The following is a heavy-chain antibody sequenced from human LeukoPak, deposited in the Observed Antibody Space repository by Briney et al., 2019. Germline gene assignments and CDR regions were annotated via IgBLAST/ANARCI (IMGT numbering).Heavy chain of an antibody. CDR1: GYTLTSYY. CDR3: ARDLGGSWYFDL. J-gene: IGHJ2*01. Sequence: ASVKVSCNASGYTLTSYYMHWLRQAPGQGVEWMGIMNPTGGSATYAQKFQGRVTMTRDTSTNTVYMERSSLRSEDTAVYYCARDLGGSWYFDLWGRGTLVTVSS. V-gene: IGHV1-46*01. CDR2: MNPTGGSA.